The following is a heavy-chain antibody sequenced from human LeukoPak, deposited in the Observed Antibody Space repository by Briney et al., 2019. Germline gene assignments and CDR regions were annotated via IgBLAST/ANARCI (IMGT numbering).Heavy chain of an antibody. CDR1: GFTFSDFY. V-gene: IGHV3-15*01. CDR3: ATHAVEWGLND. J-gene: IGHJ4*02. Sequence: KPGGSLRLSCAASGFTFSDFYMTWIRQAPGKGLEWVGRIKSKSGGGTIDYPAPVKGRFTLSRDDSKNTVYLQMNSLKTEDTAVYYCATHAVEWGLNDWGQGARVTVSS. D-gene: IGHD1-26*01. CDR2: IKSKSGGGTI.